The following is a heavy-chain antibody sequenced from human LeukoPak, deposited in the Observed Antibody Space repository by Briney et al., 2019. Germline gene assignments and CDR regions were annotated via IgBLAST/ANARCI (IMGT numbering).Heavy chain of an antibody. J-gene: IGHJ5*02. CDR1: GFAMSTYW. V-gene: IGHV3-7*01. D-gene: IGHD4-23*01. Sequence: PGGSLRLSCAASGFAMSTYWMSWLRQAPGKGPEWVAHIKQDGRGTYYVDSVKGRFTISRDNARNSLWLQMNRLRGEDTAIYYCARSISVEGDAWGQGTLVTVSS. CDR2: IKQDGRGT. CDR3: ARSISVEGDA.